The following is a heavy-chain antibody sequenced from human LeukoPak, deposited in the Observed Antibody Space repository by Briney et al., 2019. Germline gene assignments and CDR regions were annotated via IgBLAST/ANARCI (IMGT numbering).Heavy chain of an antibody. CDR2: ISGSGGST. CDR1: GFTFSSCA. D-gene: IGHD6-19*01. Sequence: GGSLRLSCAASGFTFSSCAMSWVRQAPGKGLEWVSAISGSGGSTYYADSVKGRFTISRDNSKNTLYLQMNSLRAEDTAVYYCAKGGSGWYFGYFDYWGQGTLVTVSS. V-gene: IGHV3-23*01. J-gene: IGHJ4*02. CDR3: AKGGSGWYFGYFDY.